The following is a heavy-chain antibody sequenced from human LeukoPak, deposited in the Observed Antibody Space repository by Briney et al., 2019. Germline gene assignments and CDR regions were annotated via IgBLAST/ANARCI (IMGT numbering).Heavy chain of an antibody. CDR3: ARLHVGAPLNFDY. D-gene: IGHD4/OR15-4a*01. J-gene: IGHJ4*02. V-gene: IGHV1-69*13. CDR2: IIPIFGTA. CDR1: GGTFSSYA. Sequence: GASVKVSCKASGGTFSSYAISWVRQAPGQGLEWMGGIIPIFGTANYAQKFQGRVTITADESTSTAYMELSSLRSEDTAVYYCARLHVGAPLNFDYWGQGTLVTVSS.